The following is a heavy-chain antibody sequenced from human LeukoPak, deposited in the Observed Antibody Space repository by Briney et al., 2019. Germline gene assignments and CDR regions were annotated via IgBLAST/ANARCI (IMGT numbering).Heavy chain of an antibody. CDR1: GFTFSSYA. D-gene: IGHD2-15*01. CDR3: TTAGVVVVAARRGDAFDI. Sequence: PGGSLRLSCAAPGFTFSSYAMTWVRQAPGKGLEWVSAIGGSGDSTKYAGSVKGRFTTSRDNSKNTLYLQMNSLKTEDTAVYYCTTAGVVVVAARRGDAFDIWGQGTMVTVSS. V-gene: IGHV3-23*01. J-gene: IGHJ3*02. CDR2: IGGSGDST.